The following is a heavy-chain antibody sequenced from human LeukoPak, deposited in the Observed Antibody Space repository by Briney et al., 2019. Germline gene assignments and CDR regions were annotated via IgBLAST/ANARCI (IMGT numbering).Heavy chain of an antibody. V-gene: IGHV4-34*01. CDR2: INHSGST. CDR3: ARGRHYYYYYMDV. CDR1: GGSFSGYY. Sequence: SETLSLTCAVYGGSFSGYYWSWIRQPPGKGLEWIGEINHSGSTNYNPSLKSRVTISVDTSKNQFSLKLSSVTAADTAVYYCARGRHYYYYYMDVWGKRTTVTVSS. J-gene: IGHJ6*03.